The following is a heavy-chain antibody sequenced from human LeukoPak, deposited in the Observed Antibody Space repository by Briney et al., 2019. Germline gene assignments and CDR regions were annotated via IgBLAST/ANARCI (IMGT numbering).Heavy chain of an antibody. V-gene: IGHV1-24*01. J-gene: IGHJ4*02. Sequence: GASVKVSCKVSGYTLTELSMHWVRQAPGKGLEWMGGFDPEDGETIYAQKFQGRVTMTEDTSTDTAYMELSSLRSEDTAVYYCATYCSSTSCYSPEGWGQGTLVTVSS. D-gene: IGHD2-2*02. CDR1: GYTLTELS. CDR2: FDPEDGET. CDR3: ATYCSSTSCYSPEG.